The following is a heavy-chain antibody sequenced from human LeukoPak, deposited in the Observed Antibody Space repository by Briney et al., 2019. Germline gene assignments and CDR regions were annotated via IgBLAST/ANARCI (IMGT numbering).Heavy chain of an antibody. CDR2: IYTTGST. J-gene: IGHJ2*01. V-gene: IGHV4-61*02. D-gene: IGHD3-10*01. Sequence: SETLSLTCTVSGGSISSGSYYWSWIRQSAGKGLEWIGRIYTTGSTNYNPSLKSRVTISVDTSKNQFSLKVNSVTAADTAVYYCARGAAVRGVIPSYWYFDLWGRGTLVTVSS. CDR1: GGSISSGSYY. CDR3: ARGAAVRGVIPSYWYFDL.